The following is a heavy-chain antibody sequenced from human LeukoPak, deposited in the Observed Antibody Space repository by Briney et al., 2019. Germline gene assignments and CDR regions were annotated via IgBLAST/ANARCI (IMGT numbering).Heavy chain of an antibody. J-gene: IGHJ4*02. CDR3: ARIYSGSSDIDY. V-gene: IGHV3-30*03. Sequence: GGSLRLSCAASGFTFSSYGMHWVRQAPGKGLEWVAVISYDGSNKYYADSVKGRFTISRDNSKNTLYLQMNSLRAEDTVVYYCARIYSGSSDIDYWGQGTLVTVSS. CDR1: GFTFSSYG. CDR2: ISYDGSNK. D-gene: IGHD1-26*01.